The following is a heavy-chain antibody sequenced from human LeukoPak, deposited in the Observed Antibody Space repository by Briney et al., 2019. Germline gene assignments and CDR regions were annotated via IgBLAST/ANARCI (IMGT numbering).Heavy chain of an antibody. CDR1: GGSISSYY. Sequence: SETLSLTCTVSGGSISSYYWSWVRQPPGKGLEWMGYIYYSGRTNYNPSLTSRVTISVDTSKNQFSLKLSSVTAADTAVYYCARDPLSIAARRGAFDIWGQGTMVTVSS. D-gene: IGHD6-6*01. V-gene: IGHV4-59*01. CDR3: ARDPLSIAARRGAFDI. J-gene: IGHJ3*02. CDR2: IYYSGRT.